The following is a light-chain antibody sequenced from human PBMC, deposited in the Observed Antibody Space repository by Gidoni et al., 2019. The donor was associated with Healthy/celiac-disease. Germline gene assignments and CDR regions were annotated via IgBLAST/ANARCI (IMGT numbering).Light chain of an antibody. Sequence: DIVFTQSPATLSLSTGERATLSCRASQWVSSYLAWYQQKPGQAPRLLLYDASNRATGIPARFSGSGSGTDFTLTISSREPEDFAVYYCQQRSNWPPYTFGQGTKLEIK. J-gene: IGKJ2*01. CDR2: DAS. V-gene: IGKV3-11*01. CDR3: QQRSNWPPYT. CDR1: QWVSSY.